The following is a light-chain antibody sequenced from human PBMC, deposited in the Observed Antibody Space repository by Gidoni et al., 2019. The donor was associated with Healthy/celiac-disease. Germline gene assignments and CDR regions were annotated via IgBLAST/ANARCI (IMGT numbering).Light chain of an antibody. CDR3: CSYAGSSTWV. V-gene: IGLV2-23*02. J-gene: IGLJ3*02. CDR2: EVS. CDR1: SSDVGSYNL. Sequence: QSPLTQPASVSVSPGQSITISCTGTSSDVGSYNLVSWYQQHPGKAPKLMIYEVSKRPSGVSNRFSGSKSGNTASLTISGLQAEDEADYYCCSYAGSSTWVFGGGTKLTVL.